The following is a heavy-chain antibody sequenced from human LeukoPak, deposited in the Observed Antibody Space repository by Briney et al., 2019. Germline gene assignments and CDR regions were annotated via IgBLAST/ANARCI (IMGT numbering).Heavy chain of an antibody. D-gene: IGHD3-10*01. V-gene: IGHV3-21*04. CDR3: AKGYDYYGSGSTAGHFDY. CDR2: ISSSSSYI. Sequence: GGSLRLSCAASGFTFSSYSMNWVRQAPGKGLEWVSSISSSSSYIYYADSVKGRFTISRDNAKNSLYLQMNSLRAEDTAVYYCAKGYDYYGSGSTAGHFDYWGQGTLVTVSS. CDR1: GFTFSSYS. J-gene: IGHJ4*02.